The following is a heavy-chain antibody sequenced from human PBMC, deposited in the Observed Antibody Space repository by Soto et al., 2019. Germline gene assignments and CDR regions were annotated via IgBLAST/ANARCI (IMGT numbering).Heavy chain of an antibody. CDR2: IYYSGST. V-gene: IGHV4-59*08. CDR1: GGSISSYY. Sequence: SETLSLTCTVSGGSISSYYWSWIRQPPGKGLEWIGYIYYSGSTNYNPSLKSRVTISVDTSKNQFSLKLSSVTAADTAVYYCARHQGYGDYVYYFDYWGRGTLVTVSS. CDR3: ARHQGYGDYVYYFDY. J-gene: IGHJ4*02. D-gene: IGHD4-17*01.